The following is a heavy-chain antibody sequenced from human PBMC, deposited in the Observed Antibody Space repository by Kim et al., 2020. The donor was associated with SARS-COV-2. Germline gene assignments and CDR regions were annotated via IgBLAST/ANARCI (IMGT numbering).Heavy chain of an antibody. CDR2: LTWNSGRI. D-gene: IGHD3-16*01. V-gene: IGHV3-9*01. CDR1: GFIFDDFA. CDR3: VKDMILGVTEGNTGLDF. Sequence: GGSLRLSCAASGFIFDDFAMHWVRQVPGKGLEWVAGLTWNSGRIDYADSVKGRFTISRDNAKNSLYLQMNSLRPEDTALYYCVKDMILGVTEGNTGLDFWGQGTLVSVSS. J-gene: IGHJ4*02.